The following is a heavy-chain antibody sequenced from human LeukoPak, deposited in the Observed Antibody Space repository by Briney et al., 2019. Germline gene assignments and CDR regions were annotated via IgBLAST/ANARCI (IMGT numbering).Heavy chain of an antibody. CDR1: GFTFSSYA. Sequence: GGSLRLSCAASGFTFSSYAMSWVRPAPGKGLEWVSAISGSGGSTYYADSVKGRFTISRDNSKNTLYLQMNSLRAEDTAVYYCAKGGYDILIAFDYWGQGTLVTVSS. J-gene: IGHJ4*02. D-gene: IGHD3-9*01. V-gene: IGHV3-23*01. CDR3: AKGGYDILIAFDY. CDR2: ISGSGGST.